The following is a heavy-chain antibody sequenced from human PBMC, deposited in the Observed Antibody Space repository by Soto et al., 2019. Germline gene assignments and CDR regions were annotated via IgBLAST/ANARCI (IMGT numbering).Heavy chain of an antibody. CDR2: ISGESEYI. CDR3: VRGITIFGVASPPYFDY. J-gene: IGHJ4*02. Sequence: GGSLRLSCVASGFTFSTYSMNWVRQAPGKGLEWVSSISGESEYIYDADSVKGRFTISRDNAKNSLFLQMNSLRAEDTAVYYCVRGITIFGVASPPYFDYWGQGTLVTVSS. CDR1: GFTFSTYS. D-gene: IGHD3-3*01. V-gene: IGHV3-21*01.